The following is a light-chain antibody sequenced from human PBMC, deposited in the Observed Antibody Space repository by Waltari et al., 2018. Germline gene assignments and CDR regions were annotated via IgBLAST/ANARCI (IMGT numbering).Light chain of an antibody. V-gene: IGKV1-33*01. CDR3: QQYKDLPRT. J-gene: IGKJ1*01. CDR1: QDIRNY. CDR2: DAF. Sequence: DIQMTQSPSSMSPSLGHRVSITCQARQDIRNYLSWYQQKPGKAPKLLIYDAFNLQTGVPSRFSGSASGTDFTFTISSLQPEDIATYYCQQYKDLPRTFGQGTKVEVK.